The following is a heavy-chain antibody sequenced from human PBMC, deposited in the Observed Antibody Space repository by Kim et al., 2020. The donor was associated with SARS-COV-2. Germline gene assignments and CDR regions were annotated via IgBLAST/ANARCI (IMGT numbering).Heavy chain of an antibody. Sequence: GNGNTIYSQKFQGRVTLTTDESASTGYMELSFLRSEDSAVYYCLGGFYFDYWGQGTLVTVSS. CDR3: LGGFYFDY. V-gene: IGHV1-3*01. J-gene: IGHJ4*02. CDR2: GNGNT. D-gene: IGHD3-16*01.